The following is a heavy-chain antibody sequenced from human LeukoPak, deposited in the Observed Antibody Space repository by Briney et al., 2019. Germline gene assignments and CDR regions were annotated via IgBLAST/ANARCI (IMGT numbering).Heavy chain of an antibody. Sequence: GGSLRLSCAASGFSFSDAWISWVRQAPGEGLEWVGRIQSKTDGGTIDYAAPVKDRFTISKDDSKDTVYLQMNTLKTEDTAVYYCAKLEQSGVQLELRSGFDYWGQGTLVTVSS. J-gene: IGHJ4*02. CDR2: IQSKTDGGTI. D-gene: IGHD1-7*01. CDR3: AKLEQSGVQLELRSGFDY. CDR1: GFSFSDAW. V-gene: IGHV3-15*01.